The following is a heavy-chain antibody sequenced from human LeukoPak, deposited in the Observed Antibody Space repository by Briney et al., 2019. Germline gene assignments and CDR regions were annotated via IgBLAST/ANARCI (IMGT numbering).Heavy chain of an antibody. J-gene: IGHJ4*02. V-gene: IGHV6-1*01. Sequence: SQTLSLTCAISGDSVSSNSAVWNWIRQSPSRGLEWLGRTYYRSRWYNDYAVSVKSRISVNPDTSKNQFSLQLNSVTPDDTAVYYCATGRAGDYFDYWGQGTLVTVSS. CDR1: GDSVSSNSAV. CDR3: ATGRAGDYFDY. CDR2: TYYRSRWYN.